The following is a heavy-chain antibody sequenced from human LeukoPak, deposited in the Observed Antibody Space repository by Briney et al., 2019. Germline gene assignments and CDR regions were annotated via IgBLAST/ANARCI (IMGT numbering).Heavy chain of an antibody. CDR2: INHSGNT. CDR1: GGSFSESY. Sequence: PSETLSLTCAVYGGSFSESYWTWIRQSPGKGLEWIGEINHSGNTNYNLSLKSRVTISVDTSKNQFSLNLSSVTAADTAVYYCASIEYGGNGYYFDYWGQGTLVTVSS. D-gene: IGHD4-23*01. V-gene: IGHV4-34*01. CDR3: ASIEYGGNGYYFDY. J-gene: IGHJ4*02.